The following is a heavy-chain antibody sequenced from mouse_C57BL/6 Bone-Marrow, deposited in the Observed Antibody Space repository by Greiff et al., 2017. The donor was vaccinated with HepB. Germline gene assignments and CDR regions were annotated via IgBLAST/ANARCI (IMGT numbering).Heavy chain of an antibody. V-gene: IGHV5-16*01. Sequence: EVKLVESEGGLVQPGSSMKLSCTASGFTFSDYYMAWVRQVPEKGLEWVANINYDGSSTYYLDSLKSRFIISIDNAKNILYLQMSSLKSEDTATYYCARDIWGFDVWGTGTTVTVSS. CDR2: INYDGSST. CDR1: GFTFSDYY. J-gene: IGHJ1*03. CDR3: ARDIWGFDV.